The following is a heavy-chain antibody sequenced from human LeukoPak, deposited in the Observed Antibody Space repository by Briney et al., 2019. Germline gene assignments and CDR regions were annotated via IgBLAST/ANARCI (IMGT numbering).Heavy chain of an antibody. CDR2: ISGSGGST. CDR3: AKSTSRYYYYYGMDV. Sequence: GGSLRLFCAASGFTFSSYAMSWVSQAPGKGLEWVSAISGSGGSTYYADSVKGRFTISRDNSKNTLYLQMNSLRAEDTAVYYCAKSTSRYYYYYGMDVWGKGTTVTVSS. J-gene: IGHJ6*04. V-gene: IGHV3-23*01. CDR1: GFTFSSYA. D-gene: IGHD2-2*01.